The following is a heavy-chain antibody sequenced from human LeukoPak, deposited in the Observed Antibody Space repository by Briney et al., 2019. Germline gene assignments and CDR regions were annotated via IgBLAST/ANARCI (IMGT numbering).Heavy chain of an antibody. V-gene: IGHV4-59*01. CDR1: GGSISSYY. CDR3: ARVGVTIFGVVKGYYCYYMDV. D-gene: IGHD3-3*01. Sequence: ASETLSLTCTVSGGSISSYYWSWIRQPPGKGLEWIGYIYYSGSTNYNPSLKSRVTISVDTYKNQFSLKLSSVTAADTAVYYCARVGVTIFGVVKGYYCYYMDVWGKGTTVTVSS. CDR2: IYYSGST. J-gene: IGHJ6*03.